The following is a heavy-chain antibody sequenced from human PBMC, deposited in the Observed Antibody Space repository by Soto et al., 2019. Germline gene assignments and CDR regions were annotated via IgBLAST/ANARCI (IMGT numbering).Heavy chain of an antibody. Sequence: LRLSCAASGFPFGDHAMHWVRQAPGKGLEWASAITGRGDTTYYADSVKGRFTVSRDNSKNTLFLQMMSLRAEDTAVYYCAKDLYVQPPSGWFDPWGQGTVVTVSS. CDR3: AKDLYVQPPSGWFDP. CDR2: ITGRGDTT. V-gene: IGHV3-23*01. D-gene: IGHD1-26*01. J-gene: IGHJ5*02. CDR1: GFPFGDHA.